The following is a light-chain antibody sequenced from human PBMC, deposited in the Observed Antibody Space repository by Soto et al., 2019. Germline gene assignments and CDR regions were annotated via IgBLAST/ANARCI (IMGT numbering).Light chain of an antibody. Sequence: IQMTQSPATLSASVGDSFTISCRASQNINTWLAWYQQKPGKAPKLLIYKASNLEGGVPSRFSGSGSGTEFTLTISSLQPDDFADYYCQQYNTYPFTFGPGTKVDIK. CDR2: KAS. J-gene: IGKJ3*01. V-gene: IGKV1-5*03. CDR3: QQYNTYPFT. CDR1: QNINTW.